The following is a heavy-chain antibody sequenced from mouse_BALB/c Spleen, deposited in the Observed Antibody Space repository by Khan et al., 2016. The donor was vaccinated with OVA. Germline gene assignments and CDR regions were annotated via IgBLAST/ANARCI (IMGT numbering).Heavy chain of an antibody. D-gene: IGHD3-2*02. J-gene: IGHJ3*01. Sequence: QVQLKESGAELVRPGTSVKVSCKASGYAFTDYLIEWLKQRPGQGLEWIGVINPGSGDITYNEKFKDKATLTADKSSSTAYMQLTSLTSDDSAVYFCSRSGYGFGAYWGPGTLVTVSA. CDR1: GYAFTDYL. CDR3: SRSGYGFGAY. V-gene: IGHV1-54*03. CDR2: INPGSGDI.